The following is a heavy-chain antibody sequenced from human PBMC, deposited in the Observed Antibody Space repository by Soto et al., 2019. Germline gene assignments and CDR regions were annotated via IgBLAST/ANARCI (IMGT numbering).Heavy chain of an antibody. V-gene: IGHV3-15*01. CDR1: GFTFSNAW. CDR3: TTEGIAAARLIDY. J-gene: IGHJ4*02. Sequence: EVQLVESGGGLVKPGGSLRLSCAASGFTFSNAWMSWVRQAPGKGLEWVGRIKSKTDGGTTDYAAPVKGRFTISRDDSKNTLYRQMNSLKTEDTAVYYCTTEGIAAARLIDYWGQGTLVTVSS. D-gene: IGHD6-13*01. CDR2: IKSKTDGGTT.